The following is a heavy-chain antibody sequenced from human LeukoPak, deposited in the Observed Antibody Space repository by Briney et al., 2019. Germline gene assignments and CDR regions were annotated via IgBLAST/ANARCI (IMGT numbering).Heavy chain of an antibody. Sequence: SETLSLTCAVYGGSFSGYYWSWIRQPPGKGLEWIGETNHSGSTNYNPSLKSRITISVDTSKNQFSLKLSSVTAADTAAYYCAREFLGGVIVSNWFDPWGQGTLVTVSS. V-gene: IGHV4-34*01. CDR1: GGSFSGYY. D-gene: IGHD3-16*02. CDR3: AREFLGGVIVSNWFDP. J-gene: IGHJ5*02. CDR2: TNHSGST.